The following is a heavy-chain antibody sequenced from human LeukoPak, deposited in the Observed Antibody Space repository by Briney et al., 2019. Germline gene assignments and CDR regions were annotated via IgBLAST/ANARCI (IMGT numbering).Heavy chain of an antibody. V-gene: IGHV3-15*01. CDR2: IKSKTDGGTT. J-gene: IGHJ4*02. CDR1: GFTFSNAW. CDR3: STGGYYIDY. Sequence: GGSLRLSCAASGFTFSNAWMNWVRQAPGKGLEWVGRIKSKTDGGTTDYAAPGKGRFTIPRDDSENTVYLQMDSLKTEDTAVYYCSTGGYYIDYWGQGTLVTVSS.